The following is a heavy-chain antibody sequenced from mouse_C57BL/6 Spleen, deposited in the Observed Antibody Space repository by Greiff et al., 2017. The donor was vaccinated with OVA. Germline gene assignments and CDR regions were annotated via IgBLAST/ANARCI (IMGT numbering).Heavy chain of an antibody. CDR1: GYAFSSSW. D-gene: IGHD2-3*01. CDR2: IYPGDGDT. CDR3: ARSDGSYWYFDV. Sequence: VQLVESGPELVKPGASVKISCKASGYAFSSSWMNWVKQRPGKGLEWIGRIYPGDGDTNYNGKFKGKATLTADKSSSTAYMQLSSLTSEDSAVYFCARSDGSYWYFDVWGTGTTVTVSS. V-gene: IGHV1-82*01. J-gene: IGHJ1*03.